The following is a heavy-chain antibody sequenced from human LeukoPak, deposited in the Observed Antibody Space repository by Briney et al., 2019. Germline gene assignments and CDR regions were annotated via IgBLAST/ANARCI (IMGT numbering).Heavy chain of an antibody. CDR1: GFTFSGYA. V-gene: IGHV3-23*01. CDR2: ISGSGGST. CDR3: AKRYCSGGTCYIDY. J-gene: IGHJ4*02. D-gene: IGHD2-15*01. Sequence: GGSLRLSCAASGFTFSGYAMSWVRRAPGKGLEWVSSISGSGGSTYYADSVKGRFTISRDNSKNTLYLQMNSLRAEDTALYYCAKRYCSGGTCYIDYWGQGTLVTVSS.